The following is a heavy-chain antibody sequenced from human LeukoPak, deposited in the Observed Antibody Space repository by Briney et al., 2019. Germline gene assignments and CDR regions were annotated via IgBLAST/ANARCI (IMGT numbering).Heavy chain of an antibody. D-gene: IGHD3-22*01. J-gene: IGHJ2*01. V-gene: IGHV3-23*01. CDR2: TSGSGGST. Sequence: GGSLRLSCAASGFTFSSYAMSWVRHAPGKGLEWVSATSGSGGSTYYADSVKGRFTISRDNSKNTPYLQMNSLRAEDTAVYYCAKVDSSGYTDWYFDLWGRGTLVTVSS. CDR1: GFTFSSYA. CDR3: AKVDSSGYTDWYFDL.